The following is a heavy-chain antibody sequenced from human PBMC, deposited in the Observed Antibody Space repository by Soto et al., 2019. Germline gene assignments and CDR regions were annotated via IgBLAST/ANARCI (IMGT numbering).Heavy chain of an antibody. V-gene: IGHV1-46*01. CDR2: INPNGGST. J-gene: IGHJ3*01. CDR3: ARVATTPSADALLDSYDDLVM. Sequence: QVQLVQSGAEVKQPGASVTVSCQASGYTFTNYYMHWLRQAPGQGLEWMGIINPNGGSTTYAQKFQDRVSLTSDTSTSTVYMDLSSLNSAHAAASYCARVATTPSADALLDSYDDLVMGAQGTKVT. CDR1: GYTFTNYY. D-gene: IGHD2-21*01.